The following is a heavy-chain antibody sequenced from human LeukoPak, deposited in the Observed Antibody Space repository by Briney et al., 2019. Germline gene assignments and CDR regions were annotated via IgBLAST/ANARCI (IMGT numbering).Heavy chain of an antibody. CDR3: AKDHRIYCSSTSCPPFDY. CDR1: GFTFSSYS. CDR2: ISGSGGST. Sequence: GGSLRLSCAASGFTFSSYSMNWVRQAPGKGLEWVSAISGSGGSTYYADSVKGRFTISRDNSKNTLYLQMNSLRAEDTAVYYCAKDHRIYCSSTSCPPFDYWGQGTLVTVSS. V-gene: IGHV3-23*01. J-gene: IGHJ4*02. D-gene: IGHD2-2*01.